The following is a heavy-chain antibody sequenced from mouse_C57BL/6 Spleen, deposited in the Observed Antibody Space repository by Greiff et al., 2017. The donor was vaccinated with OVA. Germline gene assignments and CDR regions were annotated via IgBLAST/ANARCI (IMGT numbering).Heavy chain of an antibody. D-gene: IGHD3-2*02. CDR3: AREVDSSGWFAY. CDR1: GYAFSSSW. J-gene: IGHJ3*01. CDR2: IYPGDGDT. V-gene: IGHV1-82*01. Sequence: VQRVESGPELVKPGASVKISCKASGYAFSSSWMNWVKQRPGKGLEWIGRIYPGDGDTNYNGKFKGKATLTADKSSSTAYMQLSSLTSEDSAVYFCAREVDSSGWFAYWGQGTLVTVSA.